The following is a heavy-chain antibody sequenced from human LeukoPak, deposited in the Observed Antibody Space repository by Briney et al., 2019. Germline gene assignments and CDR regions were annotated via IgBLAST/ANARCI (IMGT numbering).Heavy chain of an antibody. D-gene: IGHD5-18*01. CDR1: GFTFSSYA. J-gene: IGHJ4*02. V-gene: IGHV3-23*01. CDR2: SSGSGGST. CDR3: LADTNSFDY. Sequence: PGGSLRLSCAASGFTFSSYAMSWVRQAPGKGLEWVSASSGSGGSTYYADSVKGRFTISRDNSKNTLYLQMNSLRAEDTAVYYCLADTNSFDYWGQGTLVTVSS.